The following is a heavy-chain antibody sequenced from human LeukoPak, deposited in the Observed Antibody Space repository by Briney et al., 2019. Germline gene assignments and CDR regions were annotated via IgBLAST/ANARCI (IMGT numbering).Heavy chain of an antibody. CDR1: GGSFSGYY. D-gene: IGHD3-16*02. CDR2: INHSGST. Sequence: SETLSLTCAVYGGSFSGYYWSWIRQPPGKGLEWLGEINHSGSTNYNPSLKSRVTISVDTSKNQFSLKLSSVTAADTAVYYCVRRSAMITFGGVIVIPIPSFDYWGQGTLVTVSS. CDR3: VRRSAMITFGGVIVIPIPSFDY. V-gene: IGHV4-34*01. J-gene: IGHJ4*02.